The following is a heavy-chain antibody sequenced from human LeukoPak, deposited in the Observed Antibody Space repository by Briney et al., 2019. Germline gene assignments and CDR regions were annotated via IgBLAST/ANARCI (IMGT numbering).Heavy chain of an antibody. CDR3: AVLDTEEYGADYYLD. D-gene: IGHD4/OR15-4a*01. J-gene: IGHJ4*02. V-gene: IGHV3-74*01. CDR1: GFSISSFW. CDR2: IKFDGTIT. Sequence: GGSLRLSCAASGFSISSFWMHWVRQAPEKGLMWVSRIKFDGTITVYADSVRGRFTISRDNVKNTFYLQMNSLRAEDTAVYYCAVLDTEEYGADYYLDWGQGTLVTVSS.